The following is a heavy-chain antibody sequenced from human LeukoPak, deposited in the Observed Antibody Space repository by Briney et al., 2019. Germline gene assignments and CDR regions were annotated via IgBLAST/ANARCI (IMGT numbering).Heavy chain of an antibody. CDR1: GFILSDYS. J-gene: IGHJ3*02. D-gene: IGHD3-10*01. CDR3: ARDSTPPNYTSGKNDAFDI. CDR2: ISESGTII. V-gene: IGHV3-11*01. Sequence: GGPLRLSCAASGFILSDYSMSRIRQAPGKVLEWLSYISESGTIIYNADSVRGRFTISRDSAKNSLFLQMNSLRADDTAVYYCARDSTPPNYTSGKNDAFDIWGQGTLVTVSS.